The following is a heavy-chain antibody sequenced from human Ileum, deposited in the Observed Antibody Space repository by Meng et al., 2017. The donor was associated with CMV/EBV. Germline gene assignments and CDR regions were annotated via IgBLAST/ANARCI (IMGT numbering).Heavy chain of an antibody. Sequence: CAASGLPVDANPISWVRQAPGKGLEYVSLIYSSGSTYYTGSVKGRFTVSRDNSKNRLYLHMNSLKIDDTAVYHCASESVRIGDNFSYWGQGTLVTVSS. CDR1: GLPVDANP. V-gene: IGHV3-66*03. CDR2: IYSSGST. CDR3: ASESVRIGDNFSY. D-gene: IGHD3-10*01. J-gene: IGHJ4*02.